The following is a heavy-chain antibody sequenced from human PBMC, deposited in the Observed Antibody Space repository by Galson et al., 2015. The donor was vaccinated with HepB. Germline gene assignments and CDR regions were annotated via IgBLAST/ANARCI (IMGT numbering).Heavy chain of an antibody. Sequence: QSGAEVKKSGESLKISCKGSGYTFTRSWIGWVRHLPGKGLDWMGIIYPGDSDARYSPSFQGQVTISADKSISTTYLEWSSLKASDTATYYCARVLYQYGSGTYHNAGNPFDFWGQGTLVTVSS. CDR1: GYTFTRSW. V-gene: IGHV5-51*03. J-gene: IGHJ4*02. CDR3: ARVLYQYGSGTYHNAGNPFDF. D-gene: IGHD3-10*01. CDR2: IYPGDSDA.